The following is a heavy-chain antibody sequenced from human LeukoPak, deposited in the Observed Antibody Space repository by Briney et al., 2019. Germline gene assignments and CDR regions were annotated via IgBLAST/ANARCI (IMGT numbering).Heavy chain of an antibody. CDR2: ITWSGAHI. Sequence: GGSLRLSCTVSGFTFDVYAMHWVRQAPGKGLEWVSGITWSGAHIDYADSVKGRFTISRDNAKKSLYLQMNGLRPEDTALYYCVKERYYDSSGYFPHYFDYWGQGNLVTVSS. CDR1: GFTFDVYA. J-gene: IGHJ4*02. CDR3: VKERYYDSSGYFPHYFDY. D-gene: IGHD3-22*01. V-gene: IGHV3-9*01.